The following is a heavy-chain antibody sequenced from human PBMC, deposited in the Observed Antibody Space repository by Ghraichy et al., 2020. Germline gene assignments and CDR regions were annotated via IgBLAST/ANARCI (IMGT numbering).Heavy chain of an antibody. Sequence: GGSLRLSCVGSGFTFGSYSMHWVRQTPGKGLEWVAFISYDGSNKYYADSVKGRFAISRDNSKNTLDLQMNSLRPDDTAVYYCARTKQENVAYWGQGTLVIVSS. D-gene: IGHD1/OR15-1a*01. CDR3: ARTKQENVAY. CDR2: ISYDGSNK. CDR1: GFTFGSYS. J-gene: IGHJ4*02. V-gene: IGHV3-30*09.